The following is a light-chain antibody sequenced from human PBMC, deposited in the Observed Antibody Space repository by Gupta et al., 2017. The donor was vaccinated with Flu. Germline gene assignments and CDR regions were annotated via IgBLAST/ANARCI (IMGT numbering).Light chain of an antibody. Sequence: SSLSASVGDRVTITCRASQSISNYLNWYQQKPGEAPKLLVYRASSLQSGVPSRFSGSGSGTDFTLSISSLQPEDCATYFCQQSYSTPRLTFGPGTKVDIK. CDR1: QSISNY. J-gene: IGKJ3*01. V-gene: IGKV1-39*01. CDR3: QQSYSTPRLT. CDR2: RAS.